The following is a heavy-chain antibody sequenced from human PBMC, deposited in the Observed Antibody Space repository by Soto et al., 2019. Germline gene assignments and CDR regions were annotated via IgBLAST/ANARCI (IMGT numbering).Heavy chain of an antibody. CDR2: ISTSGGNT. Sequence: PGGSLRLSCAASGFTFSSYAMSWVRQAPGKGLEWVSVISTSGGNTYYADSVKGRFTISRDNSKNTLYLQMNSLRAEDTAVYYCAKPFDPLNYPGMDVWGQGTTVTVSS. CDR1: GFTFSSYA. CDR3: AKPFDPLNYPGMDV. V-gene: IGHV3-23*01. J-gene: IGHJ6*02. D-gene: IGHD3-9*01.